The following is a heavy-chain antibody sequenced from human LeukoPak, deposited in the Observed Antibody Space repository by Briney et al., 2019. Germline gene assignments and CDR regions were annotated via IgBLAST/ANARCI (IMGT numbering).Heavy chain of an antibody. V-gene: IGHV1-46*01. CDR1: GYTFTSHY. Sequence: ASVKVSCKASGYTFTSHYMHWVRQAPGQGLEWMGIINPTGGSTAYAQKFQGRVTMTRDTSTSTVYMELSSLRSEDTAVYYCARAFVSGSYRDYFDYWRQGTLVTVSS. CDR3: ARAFVSGSYRDYFDY. J-gene: IGHJ4*02. D-gene: IGHD1-26*01. CDR2: INPTGGST.